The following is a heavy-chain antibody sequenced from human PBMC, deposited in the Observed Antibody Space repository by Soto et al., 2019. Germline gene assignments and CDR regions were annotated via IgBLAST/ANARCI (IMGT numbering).Heavy chain of an antibody. V-gene: IGHV1-18*04. J-gene: IGHJ5*02. CDR1: GYTFTSYG. CDR3: ARVVHYSNYRQTGGFDH. Sequence: QVQLVQSGAEVKKPGASVKFSCKASGYTFTSYGISWVRQAPGQGLEWMGWISADNGNTKYAQKRQGRVTMTTDTYTSTAYLELRSLRSGDTAVYCCARVVHYSNYRQTGGFDHWGQGTLVTVSS. D-gene: IGHD4-4*01. CDR2: ISADNGNT.